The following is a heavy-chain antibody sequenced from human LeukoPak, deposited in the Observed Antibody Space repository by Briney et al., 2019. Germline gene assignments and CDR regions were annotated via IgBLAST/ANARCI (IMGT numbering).Heavy chain of an antibody. CDR2: INQSGST. CDR3: ASRYCSRGICSSDFDY. J-gene: IGHJ4*02. CDR1: GGSFSGYS. Sequence: PSETLSLTCAVYGGSFSGYSWSWIRQPPGKGLEWIGEINQSGSTNYNPSLKSRVTISADTSKNQFSLKLSCVTAADTAVYYCASRYCSRGICSSDFDYWGQGTLVTVSS. D-gene: IGHD2-15*01. V-gene: IGHV4-34*01.